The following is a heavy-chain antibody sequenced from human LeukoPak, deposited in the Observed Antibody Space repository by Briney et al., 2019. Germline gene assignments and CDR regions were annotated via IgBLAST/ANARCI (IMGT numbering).Heavy chain of an antibody. CDR3: AGDLVSKNEYDHYYYGMDV. J-gene: IGHJ6*02. CDR2: IWYDESNK. Sequence: GGSLRLSCAASGFTFSSYGMHWVRQAPGKGLEWVAVIWYDESNKYYEDSVKGRFTISRDNSKNMLYLYVNSLRVEDTAVYYCAGDLVSKNEYDHYYYGMDVWGQGTTVTVSS. CDR1: GFTFSSYG. V-gene: IGHV3-33*01. D-gene: IGHD2-21*01.